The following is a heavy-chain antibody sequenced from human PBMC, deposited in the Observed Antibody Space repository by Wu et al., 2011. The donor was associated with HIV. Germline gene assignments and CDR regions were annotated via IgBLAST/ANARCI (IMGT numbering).Heavy chain of an antibody. CDR3: ARDGGFCGSASCAKFYYYGLDV. CDR1: GYTFTDNS. V-gene: IGHV1-2*02. Sequence: QVQLVQSGAEVKKPGASVEVSCQASGYTFTDNSVHWVRQAPGQGLEWMGWINPKSDDTNYAQRFQGRVTMSRDTSISTAYMELSGLRSDDTAVYFCARDGGFCGSASCAKFYYYGLDVWGQGTAVTVSS. D-gene: IGHD2-2*03. J-gene: IGHJ6*02. CDR2: INPKSDDT.